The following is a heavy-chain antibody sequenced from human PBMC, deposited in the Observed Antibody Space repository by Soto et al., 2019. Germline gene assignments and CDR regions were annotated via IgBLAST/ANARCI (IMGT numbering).Heavy chain of an antibody. CDR1: GGSISSYY. Sequence: QVQLQESGPGLVKPSETLSLTCTVSGGSISSYYWTWIRQPPGKGLEWIGYIYNSGSTNYNPSLKSRVTISVDTSKNQFSLKLSFVTAADTAVYYCARSFYTYGHYWDFDLWGRGTLLTVSS. CDR3: ARSFYTYGHYWDFDL. V-gene: IGHV4-59*01. J-gene: IGHJ2*01. CDR2: IYNSGST. D-gene: IGHD5-18*01.